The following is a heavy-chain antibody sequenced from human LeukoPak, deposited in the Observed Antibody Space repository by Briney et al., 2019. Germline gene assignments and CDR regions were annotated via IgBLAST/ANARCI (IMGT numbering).Heavy chain of an antibody. CDR2: ISAYNCNT. V-gene: IGHV1-18*04. D-gene: IGHD6-13*01. CDR1: GYIFTNYG. CDR3: ARLPTIAAPAWTYQPFDP. Sequence: ASVKVSCKTSGYIFTNYGINWVRQAPGQGLEWMGWISAYNCNTKYAQKLQGRVTMTTDTSTSTAYMELRSLRSDDTAVYYCARLPTIAAPAWTYQPFDPWGQGTLVTVSS. J-gene: IGHJ5*02.